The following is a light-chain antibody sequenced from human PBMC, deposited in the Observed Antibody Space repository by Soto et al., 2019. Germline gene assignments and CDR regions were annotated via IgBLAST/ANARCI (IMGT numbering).Light chain of an antibody. Sequence: EIVMTQSPATLSVSPGERFTLSCRASQSVRNNLAWYQQKPGQAPRLLIYDASNRATGIPARFSGSGSGTDFTLTISSLEPEDFAVYYCQQRSNWPPWTFGQGTKVDIK. J-gene: IGKJ1*01. V-gene: IGKV3-11*01. CDR2: DAS. CDR3: QQRSNWPPWT. CDR1: QSVRNN.